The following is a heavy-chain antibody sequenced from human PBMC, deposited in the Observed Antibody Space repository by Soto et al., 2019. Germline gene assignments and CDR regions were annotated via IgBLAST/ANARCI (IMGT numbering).Heavy chain of an antibody. V-gene: IGHV3-30*03. CDR1: DFDFSSYG. CDR2: SSYDGRET. Sequence: RRLSCAASDFDFSSYGIHWVRQAPGKGLEWVAASSYDGRETFYADSAKGRFTVSKEMSKNTAFLQMNALRREDTAVYFCARDSGWPILNFDNWGQGTPVTVSS. J-gene: IGHJ4*02. D-gene: IGHD3-10*01. CDR3: ARDSGWPILNFDN.